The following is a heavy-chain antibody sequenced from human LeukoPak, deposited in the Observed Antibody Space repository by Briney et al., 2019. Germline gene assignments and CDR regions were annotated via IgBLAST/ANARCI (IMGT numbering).Heavy chain of an antibody. CDR2: ISAYNGNT. CDR3: ARDYGSGSYHTRNWFDP. CDR1: GYTFTSYG. Sequence: GASVKVSCKASGYTFTSYGISWVRQAPGQGLEWMGWISAYNGNTNYAQKLQGRVTMTTDTSTSTAYMELRSLRSDDTAVYYCARDYGSGSYHTRNWFDPWGQGTLVTVSS. V-gene: IGHV1-18*01. J-gene: IGHJ5*02. D-gene: IGHD3-10*01.